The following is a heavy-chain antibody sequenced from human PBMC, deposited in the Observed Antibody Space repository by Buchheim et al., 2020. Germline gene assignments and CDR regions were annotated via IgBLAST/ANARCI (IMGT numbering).Heavy chain of an antibody. CDR1: GGTFSSST. CDR3: ARQVGYDSSGYYFYY. J-gene: IGHJ4*02. D-gene: IGHD3-22*01. V-gene: IGHV1-69*06. Sequence: QVQLVQSGAEVKKPGSSVKVSCKASGGTFSSSTISWVRQAPGQGLEWMGGITPIFGKANYAQKFQDRVTITADKSTSTAYMELTSLRSEDTAVYYCARQVGYDSSGYYFYYWGQGTL. CDR2: ITPIFGKA.